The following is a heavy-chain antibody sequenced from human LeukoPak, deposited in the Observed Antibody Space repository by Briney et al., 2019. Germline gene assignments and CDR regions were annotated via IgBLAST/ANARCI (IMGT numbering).Heavy chain of an antibody. D-gene: IGHD6-13*01. Sequence: GGSLRLSCAASGFTFSSYAMHWVRQAPGKGLEWVAVISYDGSNKYYADSVKGRFTISRDNSKNTLYLQMNSLRAEDTAVCYCARDQAAAGTTFDYWGQGTLVTVSS. J-gene: IGHJ4*02. CDR2: ISYDGSNK. CDR1: GFTFSSYA. CDR3: ARDQAAAGTTFDY. V-gene: IGHV3-30-3*01.